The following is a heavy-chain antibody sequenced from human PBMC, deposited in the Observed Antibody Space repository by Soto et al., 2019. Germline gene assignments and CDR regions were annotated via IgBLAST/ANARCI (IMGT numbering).Heavy chain of an antibody. J-gene: IGHJ4*02. CDR3: VRAVGPYGY. D-gene: IGHD1-26*01. Sequence: QVQLVESGGGVVQPGRSLRLSCTTSGFIFSTYGIHWVRQAPGKGLEWVAVIWPDGNNKYYADSVKGRFTISRDNSRDILGLQMNSLRAEDRAIYYCVRAVGPYGYWGQGTLVTV. V-gene: IGHV3-33*01. CDR2: IWPDGNNK. CDR1: GFIFSTYG.